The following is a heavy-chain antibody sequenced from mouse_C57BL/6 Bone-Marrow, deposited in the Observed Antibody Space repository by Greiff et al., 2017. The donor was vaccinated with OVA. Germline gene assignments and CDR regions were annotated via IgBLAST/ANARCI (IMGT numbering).Heavy chain of an antibody. V-gene: IGHV1-20*01. D-gene: IGHD2-3*01. CDR2: INPYNGDT. CDR3: ARDRHDGYYFTYAQDY. CDR1: GYSFTGYF. J-gene: IGHJ4*01. Sequence: DVQLQESGPELVKPGDSVKISCKASGYSFTGYFMNWVMQSHGKSLEWIGRINPYNGDTFSNQKFKGKATLTVDKSSSTAHLELRSLTSEDSAVYYCARDRHDGYYFTYAQDYWGQGTSVAVSS.